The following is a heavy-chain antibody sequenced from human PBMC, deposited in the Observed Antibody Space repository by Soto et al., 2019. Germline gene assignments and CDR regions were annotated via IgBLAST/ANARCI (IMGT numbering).Heavy chain of an antibody. J-gene: IGHJ4*02. D-gene: IGHD6-6*01. Sequence: PGGSLRLSCAASGFTFSSYGMHWVRQAPGKGLEWVAVISYDGSNKYYADSVKGRFTISRDNSKNTLYLQMNSLRAEDTAVYYCAKENLSSSSPFDYWGQGTLVTVSS. V-gene: IGHV3-30*18. CDR1: GFTFSSYG. CDR3: AKENLSSSSPFDY. CDR2: ISYDGSNK.